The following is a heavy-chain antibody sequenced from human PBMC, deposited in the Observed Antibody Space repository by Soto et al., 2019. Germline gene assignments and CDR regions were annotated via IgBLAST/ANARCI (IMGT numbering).Heavy chain of an antibody. V-gene: IGHV4-31*03. J-gene: IGHJ4*02. CDR3: ASARVGATKLFDY. Sequence: SETLSLTCTVSGGSISSDGYYWSWIRPDPGKGLEWIGYIYYSGSTYYNPSLKSRVTISVDTSKNQFSLKLSSVTVADTAVYYCASARVGATKLFDYWGQGTLVTVSS. D-gene: IGHD1-26*01. CDR2: IYYSGST. CDR1: GGSISSDGYY.